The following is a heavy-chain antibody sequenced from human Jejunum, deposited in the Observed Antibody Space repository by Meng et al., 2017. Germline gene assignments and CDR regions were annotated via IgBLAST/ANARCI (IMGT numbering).Heavy chain of an antibody. D-gene: IGHD1-1*01. CDR1: GASMSSGNYY. V-gene: IGHV4-31*01. CDR2: IYYSGST. Sequence: QIHLQEQGRGLVKPSQTLCLTCTVSGASMSSGNYYWTWIRQHSGKGLEWIGYIYYSGSTYYNPSLQSLVTISIDMSENQFSLKLTSVTAADTAVYYCARVNWTSSYWYFDLWGRGTLVTVSS. CDR3: ARVNWTSSYWYFDL. J-gene: IGHJ2*01.